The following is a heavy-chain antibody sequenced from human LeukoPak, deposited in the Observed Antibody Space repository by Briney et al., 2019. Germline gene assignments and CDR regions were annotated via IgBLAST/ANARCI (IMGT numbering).Heavy chain of an antibody. CDR1: GFYFSSYV. Sequence: GGSLRLSCAASGFYFSSYVMHWVRQAQGKGQEWVGVISHDGSNKYYADSVTGRLTICRENSNNTLSLQMNSLRAEDPALYSCVIDISGEKSLYYWGQGTLVTVSS. CDR3: VIDISGEKSLYY. J-gene: IGHJ4*02. V-gene: IGHV3-30*04. CDR2: ISHDGSNK. D-gene: IGHD3-10*01.